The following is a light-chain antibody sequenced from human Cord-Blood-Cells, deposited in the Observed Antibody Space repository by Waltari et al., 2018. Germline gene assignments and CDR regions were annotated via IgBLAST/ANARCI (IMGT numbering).Light chain of an antibody. J-gene: IGKJ1*01. CDR3: QQYYSYPPT. V-gene: IGKV1-8*01. CDR1: QGISSY. Sequence: AIRMTQSPSSFSASTGDRVTITCRASQGISSYLAWYQQKPGKAPKLLIYAASTLQSGVPSRFRGSGSVTDFTLTISCLQSEDFATYYCQQYYSYPPTFGQGTKVEIK. CDR2: AAS.